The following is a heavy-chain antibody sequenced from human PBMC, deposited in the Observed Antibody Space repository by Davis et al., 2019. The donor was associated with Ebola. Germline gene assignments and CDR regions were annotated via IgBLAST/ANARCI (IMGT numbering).Heavy chain of an antibody. CDR1: GFTFNSYW. V-gene: IGHV3-7*01. Sequence: PGGSLRLSCAASGFTFNSYWMSWVRQAPGKGPEWVASIKRGDGSDIYYADSVKGRFSISRDNAMNSLYLQMNSLRVEDTAVYYCARQARVDVWGQGTTVTVSS. CDR2: IKRGDGSDI. J-gene: IGHJ6*02. CDR3: ARQARVDV.